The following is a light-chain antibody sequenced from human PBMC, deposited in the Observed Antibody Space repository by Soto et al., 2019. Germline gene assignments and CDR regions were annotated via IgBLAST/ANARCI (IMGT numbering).Light chain of an antibody. CDR2: GAS. CDR3: QQYGSSGT. CDR1: QSVSSN. Sequence: EIVLTQSPGTLSLSPGEGGTLSCRASQSVSSNLAWYQQKPGQAPRLLIYGASTRATGIPDRFSGSGSGTDFTLTISRLEPEDFAVYYCQQYGSSGTFGQGTKVDIK. V-gene: IGKV3-20*01. J-gene: IGKJ1*01.